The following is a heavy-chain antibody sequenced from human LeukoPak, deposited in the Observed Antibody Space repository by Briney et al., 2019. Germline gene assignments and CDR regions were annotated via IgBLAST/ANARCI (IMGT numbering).Heavy chain of an antibody. Sequence: PGGSLRLSCAASGFTFSSYSMNWVRQAPGKGLEWVSYISSSSSTIYYVDSVKGRFTISRDNAKNSLYLQMNSLRDEDTAVYYCARDFLGDDSSGYYYKWGQGTLVTVSS. CDR1: GFTFSSYS. CDR2: ISSSSSTI. D-gene: IGHD3-22*01. J-gene: IGHJ4*02. CDR3: ARDFLGDDSSGYYYK. V-gene: IGHV3-48*02.